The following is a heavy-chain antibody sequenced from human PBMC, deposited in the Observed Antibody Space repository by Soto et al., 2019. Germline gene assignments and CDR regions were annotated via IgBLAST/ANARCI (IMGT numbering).Heavy chain of an antibody. D-gene: IGHD6-6*01. CDR3: AREVAARPRAEYFQH. CDR2: IIPIFGTS. CDR1: GGTFSSYA. Sequence: QVQLVQSGAEVKKPGSSVKVSCKASGGTFSSYAISWVRQAPGQGLEWMGGIIPIFGTSNYAQKFQGRVTITADESTSTAYMELSSLRSEDTAVYYCAREVAARPRAEYFQHWGQGTLVTVSS. V-gene: IGHV1-69*01. J-gene: IGHJ1*01.